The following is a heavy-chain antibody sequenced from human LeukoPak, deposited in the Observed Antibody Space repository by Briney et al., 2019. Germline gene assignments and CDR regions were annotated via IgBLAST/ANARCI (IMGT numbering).Heavy chain of an antibody. CDR1: GGTFSSYA. D-gene: IGHD3-22*01. J-gene: IGHJ4*02. V-gene: IGHV1-69*01. CDR2: IIPIFGTA. CDR3: ARGQDWSRGYYDSSGYY. Sequence: SVKVSCKASGGTFSSYAISWVRQAPGQGLEWMGGIIPIFGTANYAQKFQGRVTITADESTSTAYMELSSLRSEDTAVYYCARGQDWSRGYYDSSGYYWGQGTLVTVSS.